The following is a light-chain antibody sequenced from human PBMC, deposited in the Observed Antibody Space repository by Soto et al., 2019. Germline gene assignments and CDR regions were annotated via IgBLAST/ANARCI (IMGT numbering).Light chain of an antibody. Sequence: QSVLTQPPSVSAAPGQKVTISCSGSSSNIGNNYVTWYQQLPGTAPKLLIYENNKRPSGIPDRFSGSKSGTSATLGITGLQTGDEADYYCGTWDSSLSAVPYVFGNGTKVTVL. V-gene: IGLV1-51*02. CDR1: SSNIGNNY. CDR3: GTWDSSLSAVPYV. CDR2: ENN. J-gene: IGLJ1*01.